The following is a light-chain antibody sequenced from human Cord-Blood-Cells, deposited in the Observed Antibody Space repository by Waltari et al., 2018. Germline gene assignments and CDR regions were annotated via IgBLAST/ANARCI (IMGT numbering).Light chain of an antibody. V-gene: IGKV4-1*01. CDR1: QSVLYNSNNKHY. Sequence: DIVMTQSPDSLAVSLGERATINCKSSQSVLYNSNNKHYLAWYQQKPAQPPKLLIYWASTRDSGVPDRFSGSGYGTDFTLTISSLQAEDVAVYYCQQYYSTPWTFGQGTKVEIK. CDR3: QQYYSTPWT. J-gene: IGKJ1*01. CDR2: WAS.